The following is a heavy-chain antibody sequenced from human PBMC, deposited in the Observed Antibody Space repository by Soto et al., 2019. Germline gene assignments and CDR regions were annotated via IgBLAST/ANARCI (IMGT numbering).Heavy chain of an antibody. CDR1: GYTFTSYF. Sequence: QVQLVQSGAEVKKPGASVKVSCKASGYTFTSYFMHWVRQAPGQGLEWMGIINPSGGSTSYAQKCPGRVPMXXDXSXATVYMELSSLRSEDTAVYYCARVYCSGGSCYSIDYWGQGTLVTVSS. J-gene: IGHJ4*02. D-gene: IGHD2-15*01. CDR2: INPSGGST. V-gene: IGHV1-46*01. CDR3: ARVYCSGGSCYSIDY.